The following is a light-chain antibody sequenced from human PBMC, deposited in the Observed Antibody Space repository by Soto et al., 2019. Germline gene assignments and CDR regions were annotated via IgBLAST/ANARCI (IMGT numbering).Light chain of an antibody. CDR1: QTISRY. CDR3: QQSYSTIT. CDR2: GAS. J-gene: IGKJ5*01. V-gene: IGKV1-39*01. Sequence: DIQMTQSPSSLSASVGDRVTITCRASQTISRYLNWYQQKPGKAPKLLIYGASGLQSGVPSMFSGSGSGTDFTLTISSLQPEDFATYYCQQSYSTITFGQGTRLEI.